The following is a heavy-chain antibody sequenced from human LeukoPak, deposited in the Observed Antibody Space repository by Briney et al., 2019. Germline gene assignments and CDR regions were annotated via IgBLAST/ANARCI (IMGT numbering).Heavy chain of an antibody. CDR3: AKSIVLMVYAILPSGTDPNDY. CDR1: GFTFSSYA. J-gene: IGHJ4*02. D-gene: IGHD2-8*01. Sequence: GGSLRLSCAASGFTFSSYAMSWVRQAPGKGLEWVSAISGSGGSTYYADSVKGRFTISRDNSKNTLYLQMNSLRAEDAAVYYCAKSIVLMVYAILPSGTDPNDYWGQGTLVTVSS. V-gene: IGHV3-23*01. CDR2: ISGSGGST.